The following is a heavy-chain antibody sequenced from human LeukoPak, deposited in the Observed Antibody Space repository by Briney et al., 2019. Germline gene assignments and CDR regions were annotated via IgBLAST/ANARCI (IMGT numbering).Heavy chain of an antibody. CDR1: GFTFSSYD. Sequence: GGSLRLSCAASGFTFSSYDMHWVRQAPGKGLEWVAFIRYDGSNKYYADSVKGRFTISRDNSKNTLFLQMNSLRTEDTAVFFCAKVGSYYDILTLPDYWSQGTLVTVSS. D-gene: IGHD3-9*01. CDR3: AKVGSYYDILTLPDY. V-gene: IGHV3-30*02. J-gene: IGHJ4*02. CDR2: IRYDGSNK.